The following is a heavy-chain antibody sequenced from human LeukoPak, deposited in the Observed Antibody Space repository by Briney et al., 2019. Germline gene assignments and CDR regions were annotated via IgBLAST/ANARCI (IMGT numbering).Heavy chain of an antibody. V-gene: IGHV3-23*01. D-gene: IGHD2/OR15-2a*01. Sequence: GGSLRLSCAASEFTFSTYAMSWVRQAPGKGLEGVSAISGSGGSTYYADSVKGRFTISRDNSKNTLYLQRNSLRAEDTAVYYCAILGGAENDYFDYWGQGNLVTVSS. CDR2: ISGSGGST. CDR1: EFTFSTYA. CDR3: AILGGAENDYFDY. J-gene: IGHJ4*02.